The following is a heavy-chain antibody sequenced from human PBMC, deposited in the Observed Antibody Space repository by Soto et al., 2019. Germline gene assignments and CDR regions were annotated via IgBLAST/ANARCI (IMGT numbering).Heavy chain of an antibody. CDR1: GYTFTSYD. J-gene: IGHJ1*01. D-gene: IGHD2-15*01. CDR3: ARGGTIVVVVADGVWFQH. Sequence: ASVKVSCKASGYTFTSYDMHWVRQAPGQRLEWMGWINAGNGNTKYSQKFQGRVTITRDTSASTAYMELSSLRSEDTAVYYCARGGTIVVVVADGVWFQHWGQGTLVTVSS. V-gene: IGHV1-3*01. CDR2: INAGNGNT.